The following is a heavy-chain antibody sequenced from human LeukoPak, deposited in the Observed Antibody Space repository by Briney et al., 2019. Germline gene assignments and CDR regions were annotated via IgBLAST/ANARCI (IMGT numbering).Heavy chain of an antibody. CDR2: FYHGGST. V-gene: IGHV4-38-2*02. CDR1: GYSISTGYY. CDR3: ARDRYYYDSSGYYLLDY. Sequence: PSETLSLTCTVSGYSISTGYYWDWIRQPPGKGLEWIGTFYHGGSTYYNPSLKSRVTISVDTSKNQFSLKLSSVTAADTAVYYCARDRYYYDSSGYYLLDYWGQGTLVTVSS. J-gene: IGHJ4*02. D-gene: IGHD3-22*01.